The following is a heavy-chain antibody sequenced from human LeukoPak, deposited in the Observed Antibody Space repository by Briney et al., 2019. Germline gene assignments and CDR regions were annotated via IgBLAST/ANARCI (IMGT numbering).Heavy chain of an antibody. CDR1: GYAFTGYY. CDR2: INPNSGGT. D-gene: IGHD1-7*01. CDR3: ARLGITGTKAKSDY. Sequence: ASVKVSCKASGYAFTGYYMHWVRQAPGQGLEWMGWINPNSGGTNYAQKFQGRVTMTRDTSISTAYMELSRLRSDDTAVYYCARLGITGTKAKSDYWGQGTLVTVSS. V-gene: IGHV1-2*02. J-gene: IGHJ4*02.